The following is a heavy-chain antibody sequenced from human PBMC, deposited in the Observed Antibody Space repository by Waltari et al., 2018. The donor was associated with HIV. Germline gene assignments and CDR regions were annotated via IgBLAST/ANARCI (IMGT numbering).Heavy chain of an antibody. V-gene: IGHV4-39*01. CDR3: ARHALRVGAAYWNFDL. J-gene: IGHJ2*01. Sequence: QLQLQESGPGLVKPSETLSLTCTVSGGSVSSSSYFWGWLRQPPGKGLEWVGRIYYTVRAYYNPSLKSRVTISVDTSKNQFSLKVTSVTAADTAVYYCARHALRVGAAYWNFDLWGRGTLVTVSS. CDR2: IYYTVRA. CDR1: GGSVSSSSYF. D-gene: IGHD1-26*01.